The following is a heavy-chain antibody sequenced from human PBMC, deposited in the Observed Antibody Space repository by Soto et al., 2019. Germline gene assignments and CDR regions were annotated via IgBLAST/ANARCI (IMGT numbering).Heavy chain of an antibody. V-gene: IGHV3-7*02. Sequence: GGSLRLSCAASGFTFSSYWMSWVRQAPGKGLEWVANIKQDGSERYYVDSWEGRFAVSRDNAKNSLYLQMNTLRAEDTAVYYCARGGTSKWYSSDYWGQGTLVTVSS. CDR3: ARGGTSKWYSSDY. J-gene: IGHJ4*02. CDR1: GFTFSSYW. D-gene: IGHD2-15*01. CDR2: IKQDGSER.